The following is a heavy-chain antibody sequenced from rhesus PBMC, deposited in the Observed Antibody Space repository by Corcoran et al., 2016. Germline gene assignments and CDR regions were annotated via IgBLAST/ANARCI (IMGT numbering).Heavy chain of an antibody. Sequence: QVTLKESGPALVKPTQTLTLTCTFSGFSLTTSGMGVGWIRQPPGKALAWLALIYWDDDKRYSTSLKSRLTISKDTSKNQVVLTMTNMDPVDTATYYCARGEYNIWTGGEFDVWGPGVLVTVSS. CDR1: GFSLTTSGMG. J-gene: IGHJ5-1*01. CDR2: IYWDDDK. CDR3: ARGEYNIWTGGEFDV. D-gene: IGHD3-3*01. V-gene: IGHV2-174*01.